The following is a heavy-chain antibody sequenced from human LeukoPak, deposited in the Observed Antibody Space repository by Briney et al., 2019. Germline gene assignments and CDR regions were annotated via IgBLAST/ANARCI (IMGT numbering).Heavy chain of an antibody. CDR1: GGTFSSYA. J-gene: IGHJ6*03. CDR2: IIPIFGTA. V-gene: IGHV1-69*05. D-gene: IGHD2-2*01. CDR3: ARGGSAAASYMDV. Sequence: GASVKVSCKASGGTFSSYAISWVRQAPGQGLEWMGGIIPIFGTANYAQKFQGRVTITTDESTSTAYMELSSLRSEDTAVYYCARGGSAAASYMDVWGKGTTVTVSS.